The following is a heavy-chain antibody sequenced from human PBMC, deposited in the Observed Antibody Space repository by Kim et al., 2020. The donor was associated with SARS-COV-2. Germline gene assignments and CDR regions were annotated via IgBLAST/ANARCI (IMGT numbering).Heavy chain of an antibody. CDR1: GFTFSSYA. J-gene: IGHJ4*02. CDR2: ISGSGGTT. Sequence: GGSLRLSCAASGFTFSSYAMSWVRQAPGKGLEWVSAISGSGGTTYYADSVKGRFTISRDNSKNTLYLQMNSLRAEDTAVYYCATRATSSTWYLALFDYWGQGTLVTVSS. CDR3: ATRATSSTWYLALFDY. V-gene: IGHV3-23*01. D-gene: IGHD6-13*01.